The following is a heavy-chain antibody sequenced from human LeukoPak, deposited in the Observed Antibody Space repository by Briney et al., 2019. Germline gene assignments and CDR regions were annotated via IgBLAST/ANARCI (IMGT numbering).Heavy chain of an antibody. CDR2: IRFVGRRT. CDR3: ARILGGCIGTTCYALPPDY. Sequence: PGRSLRLSCAASGYTFSSNGMHWVRQPPGKGLGWVALIRFVGRRTTYANSVKGRFTISRDHSEKILYLQKNRLRAEDTALYFCARILGGCIGTTCYALPPDYWGEGTQVTVSS. CDR1: GYTFSSNG. D-gene: IGHD2-2*01. V-gene: IGHV3-33*01. J-gene: IGHJ4*02.